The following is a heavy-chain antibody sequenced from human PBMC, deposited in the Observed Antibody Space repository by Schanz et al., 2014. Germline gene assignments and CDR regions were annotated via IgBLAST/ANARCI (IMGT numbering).Heavy chain of an antibody. Sequence: EVQLVESGGGLVKPGGSLRLSCAASGFTFGDYAMTWVRQAPGKGLEWVSAISGSGGSTFYADSVKGRFTISRDNSKNTLYLQMNSLRPEDTAVYYCAKYRGYYRVSGSYRELEYWGQGTLVTVSS. CDR3: AKYRGYYRVSGSYRELEY. V-gene: IGHV3-23*04. CDR1: GFTFGDYA. D-gene: IGHD3-10*01. CDR2: ISGSGGST. J-gene: IGHJ4*02.